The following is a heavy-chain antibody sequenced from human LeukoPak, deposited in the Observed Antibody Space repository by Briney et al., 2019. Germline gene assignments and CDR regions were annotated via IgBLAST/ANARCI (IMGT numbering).Heavy chain of an antibody. Sequence: SQTLSLTCAVSGGSISSGGYSWSWIRQPPGKGLEWIGYIYHSGSTYCNPSLKSRVTISVDRSKNQFSLKLNSVTAADTAVYYCARATVVKTGSYAFDIWGQGTMVTVSS. V-gene: IGHV4-30-2*01. D-gene: IGHD4-23*01. CDR3: ARATVVKTGSYAFDI. CDR2: IYHSGST. CDR1: GGSISSGGYS. J-gene: IGHJ3*02.